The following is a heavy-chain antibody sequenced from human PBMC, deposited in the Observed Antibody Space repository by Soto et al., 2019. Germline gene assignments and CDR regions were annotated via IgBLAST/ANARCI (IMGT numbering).Heavy chain of an antibody. CDR3: ARMSDIVVVPAARGPWFDP. V-gene: IGHV4-39*01. J-gene: IGHJ5*02. CDR2: IYYSGST. Sequence: SETLSLTCTVSGGSISSSSYYWGWIRQPPGKGLEWIGSIYYSGSTYYNPSLKSRVTISVDTSKNQFSLKLSSVTAADTAVYYCARMSDIVVVPAARGPWFDPWGQGTLVTVSS. CDR1: GGSISSSSYY. D-gene: IGHD2-2*01.